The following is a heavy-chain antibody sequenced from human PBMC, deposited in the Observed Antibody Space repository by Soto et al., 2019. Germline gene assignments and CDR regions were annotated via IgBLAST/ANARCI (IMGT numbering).Heavy chain of an antibody. CDR3: ARRAQGSSFFY. Sequence: QLQLQESGPGLVKPSETLSLTCTVSGGSISSNTYYWGWIRQTPGEGLEWIGSIYDSGNTFYNPSLKSRVTISVDTSKNQFSLKLRSVTAADTAVYYCARRAQGSSFFYWGQGTLVTVSS. D-gene: IGHD6-6*01. CDR2: IYDSGNT. V-gene: IGHV4-39*01. J-gene: IGHJ4*02. CDR1: GGSISSNTYY.